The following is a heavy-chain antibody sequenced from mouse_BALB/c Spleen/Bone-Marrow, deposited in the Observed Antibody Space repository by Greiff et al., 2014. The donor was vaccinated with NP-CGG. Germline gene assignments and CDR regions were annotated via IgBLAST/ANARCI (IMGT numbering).Heavy chain of an antibody. J-gene: IGHJ4*01. CDR2: ISHGGGTT. CDR1: GFAFSSYD. CDR3: TRNGGYYPYYYAMDY. D-gene: IGHD2-3*01. V-gene: IGHV5-12-1*01. Sequence: EVMLVESGGGLVKPGGSLKLSCAASGFAFSSYDMSWVRQTPEKRLEWVAYISHGGGTTYYSDSVKGRFTISRDKTKNTLYLKMRSLKNEDTAIYYCTRNGGYYPYYYAMDYWGQGTSVTVSS.